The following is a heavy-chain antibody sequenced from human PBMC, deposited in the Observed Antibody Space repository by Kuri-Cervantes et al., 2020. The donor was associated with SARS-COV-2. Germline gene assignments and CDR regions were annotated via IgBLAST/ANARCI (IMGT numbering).Heavy chain of an antibody. CDR3: AIGDSSSPHDASDI. CDR2: INHSGST. CDR1: GGSFSGYY. V-gene: IGHV4-34*01. D-gene: IGHD6-6*01. J-gene: IGHJ3*02. Sequence: GSLRLSCAVYGGSFSGYYWSWIRQPPGKGLEWIGEINHSGSTNYNPSLKSRVTISVDTSKNQFSLKLSSVTAADTAVYYCAIGDSSSPHDASDIWGQGTMVTVSS.